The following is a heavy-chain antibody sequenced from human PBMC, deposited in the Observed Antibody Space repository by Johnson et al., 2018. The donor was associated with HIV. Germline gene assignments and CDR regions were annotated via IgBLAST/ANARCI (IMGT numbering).Heavy chain of an antibody. V-gene: IGHV3-7*01. D-gene: IGHD6-19*01. J-gene: IGHJ3*02. CDR2: IKQDGGEE. CDR1: GFTFSNYW. Sequence: EQLVESGGGLVQPGGSLRLSCAASGFTFSNYWMTWVRQAPGKGPEWGANIKQDGGEEIDGDSVKGRLTISRDNAKNSLYLQMSGLRGEDTAVYYFARDSVEDWLNDAFDIWGQGTMVTVSS. CDR3: ARDSVEDWLNDAFDI.